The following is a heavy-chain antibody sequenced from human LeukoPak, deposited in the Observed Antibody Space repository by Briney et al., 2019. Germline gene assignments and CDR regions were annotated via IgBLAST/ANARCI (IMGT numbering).Heavy chain of an antibody. Sequence: GGSLRLSCAASGFTFSRNSMHWVRQVPGKGLEWVAVISYDGSKKYYADSVKDRFTLSRDNSKNTLYLQMNSLRAEDTAVYYCARDGLYDSGTYIDYWGQRTLVTVSS. CDR3: ARDGLYDSGTYIDY. CDR2: ISYDGSKK. V-gene: IGHV3-30-3*01. D-gene: IGHD3-10*01. J-gene: IGHJ4*02. CDR1: GFTFSRNS.